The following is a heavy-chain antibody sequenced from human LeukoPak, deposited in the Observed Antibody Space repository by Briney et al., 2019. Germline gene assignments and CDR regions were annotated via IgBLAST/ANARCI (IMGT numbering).Heavy chain of an antibody. CDR1: GGSVSSGSYY. CDR2: IYYSGST. D-gene: IGHD3-22*01. Sequence: PSETLSLTCTVSGGSVSSGSYYWSWIRQPPGKGLEWIGYIYYSGSTNYNPSLKSRVTISVDTSKNQFSLKLSSVTAADTAVYYCARDREGYFDYWGQGTLVTVSS. V-gene: IGHV4-61*01. J-gene: IGHJ4*02. CDR3: ARDREGYFDY.